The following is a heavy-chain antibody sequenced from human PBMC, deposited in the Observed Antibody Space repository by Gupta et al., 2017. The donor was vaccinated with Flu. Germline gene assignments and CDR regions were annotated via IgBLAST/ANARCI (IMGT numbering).Heavy chain of an antibody. CDR1: GFSSIDHY. CDR2: IRIQAKNYTT. Sequence: EVQLVESGGGLVQRGTSLRLSCAASGFSSIDHYMFWVRQAPGKGPVWVGRIRIQAKNYTTEYAASVQGRFTISRDDSRNSLHLQMNSLKTEDTAVYYCARAFTIATDQFDYWGQGTLVTVSS. CDR3: ARAFTIATDQFDY. V-gene: IGHV3-72*01. J-gene: IGHJ4*02. D-gene: IGHD3-3*01.